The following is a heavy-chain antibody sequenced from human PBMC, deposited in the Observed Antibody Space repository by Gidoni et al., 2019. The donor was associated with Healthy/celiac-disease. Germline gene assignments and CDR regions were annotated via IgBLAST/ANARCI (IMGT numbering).Heavy chain of an antibody. J-gene: IGHJ4*02. CDR3: ARDRWVQGGYSYGRYFDY. Sequence: QVQLQESGPGLVKPSQTLSLTCTVSGGSISSGSYYWSWIRQPAGKGLEWIGRIYTSGSTNYNPSLKSRVTISVDTSKNQFSLKLSSVTAADTAVYYCARDRWVQGGYSYGRYFDYWGQGTLVTVSS. CDR1: GGSISSGSYY. D-gene: IGHD5-18*01. CDR2: IYTSGST. V-gene: IGHV4-61*02.